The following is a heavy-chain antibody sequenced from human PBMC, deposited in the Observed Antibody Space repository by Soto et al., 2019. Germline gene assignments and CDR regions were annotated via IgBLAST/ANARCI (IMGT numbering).Heavy chain of an antibody. CDR2: IYPGESDT. CDR1: GYRLPPYI. Sequence: GEALKTPCQGPGYRLPPYIIVWVRQMPGPSLEWMGTIYPGESDTRYSPSFQGQVTIPADKSITTAYLQWSSLKASDTAIYYCARREYCGGDCTRNQHQYFAMDVWGQGTTVTVSS. CDR3: ARREYCGGDCTRNQHQYFAMDV. V-gene: IGHV5-51*01. J-gene: IGHJ6*02. D-gene: IGHD2-21*02.